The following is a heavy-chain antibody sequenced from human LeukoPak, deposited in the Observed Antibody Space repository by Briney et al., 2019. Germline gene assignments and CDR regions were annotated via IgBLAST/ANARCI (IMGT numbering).Heavy chain of an antibody. Sequence: PSETLSLTCTVSTYSISSGYYWGWIRQPPGKGLEWIGSIYHSGGTDYNPSLKSRVTISVDTSKNQFSLKLSSVTAADTAVYYCVSSLIIGAVDYWGQGTLVTVSS. CDR1: TYSISSGYY. CDR3: VSSLIIGAVDY. V-gene: IGHV4-38-2*02. D-gene: IGHD6-13*01. CDR2: IYHSGGT. J-gene: IGHJ4*02.